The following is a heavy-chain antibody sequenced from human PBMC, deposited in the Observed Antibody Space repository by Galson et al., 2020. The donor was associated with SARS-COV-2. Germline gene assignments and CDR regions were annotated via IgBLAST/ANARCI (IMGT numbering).Heavy chain of an antibody. J-gene: IGHJ4*02. CDR2: ISYYGSNK. D-gene: IGHD3-10*01. CDR1: AFTSSSYA. Sequence: GGSLRLSCAASAFTSSSYAMHWGRQAPGKGPQWVALISYYGSNKYYADSVKGRFTISRDNSKNTLYLQMNSLRAEDTAVYYCARVRSGNYYAAFDYWGQGTLVTVSS. V-gene: IGHV3-30*08. CDR3: ARVRSGNYYAAFDY.